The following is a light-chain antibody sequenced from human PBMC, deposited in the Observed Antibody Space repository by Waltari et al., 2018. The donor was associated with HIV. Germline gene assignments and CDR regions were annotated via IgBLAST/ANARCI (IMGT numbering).Light chain of an antibody. CDR3: STHTTNDTLE. J-gene: IGLJ2*01. CDR1: SIHFGLYNF. Sequence: QSALTQPASVSGSPGQSVTISCTGTSIHFGLYNFVSWYQQYPGNVPKVIIYDVTSRPSGVPHRFSGSRSGNTASLTISGLQVDDEAVYYCSTHTTNDTLEFGGGTKLTVL. V-gene: IGLV2-14*03. CDR2: DVT.